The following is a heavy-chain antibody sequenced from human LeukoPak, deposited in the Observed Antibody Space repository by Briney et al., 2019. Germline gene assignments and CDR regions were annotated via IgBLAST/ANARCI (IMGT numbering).Heavy chain of an antibody. CDR3: ASLAGATDY. Sequence: SETLSLTCTVSGGSISSYYWSWIRQPAGKGLEWIGRIYSSGSTNYNPSLKSRVSMSVDTSKNQFSLKVRSVTASDTAVYYCASLAGATDYWGRGTLVTVSS. D-gene: IGHD1-26*01. CDR1: GGSISSYY. V-gene: IGHV4-4*07. CDR2: IYSSGST. J-gene: IGHJ4*02.